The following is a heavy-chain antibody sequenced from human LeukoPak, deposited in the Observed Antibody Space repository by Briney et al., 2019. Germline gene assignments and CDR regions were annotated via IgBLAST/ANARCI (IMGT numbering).Heavy chain of an antibody. CDR2: ISAYNGNT. J-gene: IGHJ4*02. D-gene: IGHD2-15*01. CDR1: GYTFISYG. Sequence: ASVKVSCKASGYTFISYGISWVRQAPGQGLEWMGWISAYNGNTNYAQKLQGRVTMTTDTSTSTAYMELRSLRSDDTAEHYCARGGYCSGCSCYSGYWGQGTLVTVSS. V-gene: IGHV1-18*01. CDR3: ARGGYCSGCSCYSGY.